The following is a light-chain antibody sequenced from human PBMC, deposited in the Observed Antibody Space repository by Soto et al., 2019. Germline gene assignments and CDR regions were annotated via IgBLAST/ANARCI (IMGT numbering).Light chain of an antibody. V-gene: IGLV3-25*03. CDR2: KDS. Sequence: SYELTQPPSVSVSPGQTARITCSGDALPKQYAYWYQQKPGQAPVLVIYKDSERPSGIPERFSGSSSGTTVTLTISGVQAEDEADYYCQSADSSGTYGVFGGGTKFTVL. CDR1: ALPKQY. J-gene: IGLJ2*01. CDR3: QSADSSGTYGV.